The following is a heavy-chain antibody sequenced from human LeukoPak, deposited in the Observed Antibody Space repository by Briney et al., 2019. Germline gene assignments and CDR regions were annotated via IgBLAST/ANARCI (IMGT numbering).Heavy chain of an antibody. D-gene: IGHD5-12*01. V-gene: IGHV4-4*07. CDR2: IYSSGST. CDR1: GGSINSYY. J-gene: IGHJ4*02. CDR3: ARVDIRTAFFDY. Sequence: SETLSLTCTVSGGSINSYYWSWIRQPAGKGLEWIGHIYSSGSTGYNPSLKSRVTMSLDTSKNQFSLNLSSVTAADTAVYYCARVDIRTAFFDYWGQGTLVTVSS.